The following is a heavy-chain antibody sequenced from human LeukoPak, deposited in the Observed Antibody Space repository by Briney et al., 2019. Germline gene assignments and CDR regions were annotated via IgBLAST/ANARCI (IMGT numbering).Heavy chain of an antibody. CDR3: ATSTYHGSSGYYYFDY. D-gene: IGHD3-22*01. J-gene: IGHJ4*02. Sequence: SETLSLTCTVSGGSVSSGDYYWSWIRQPAGKGLEWIGRIHTNERTNYNPSLKSRVTISLDTSKNQFSLKLSSVTAADTAVYYCATSTYHGSSGYYYFDYWGQGTLVTVSS. CDR2: IHTNERT. CDR1: GGSVSSGDYY. V-gene: IGHV4-61*02.